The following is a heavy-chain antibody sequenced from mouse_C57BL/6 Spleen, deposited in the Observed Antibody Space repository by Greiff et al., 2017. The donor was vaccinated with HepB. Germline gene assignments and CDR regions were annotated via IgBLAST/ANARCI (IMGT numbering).Heavy chain of an antibody. Sequence: VQLQQSGAELVRPGSSVKLSCKASGYTFTSYWMHWVKQRPIQGLEWIGNIDPSDSETHYNQKFKDKATLTVDKSSSTAYMQLSSLTSEDSAVYYCARAPGYWYFDVWGTGTTVTVSS. CDR3: ARAPGYWYFDV. CDR1: GYTFTSYW. V-gene: IGHV1-52*01. J-gene: IGHJ1*03. CDR2: IDPSDSET.